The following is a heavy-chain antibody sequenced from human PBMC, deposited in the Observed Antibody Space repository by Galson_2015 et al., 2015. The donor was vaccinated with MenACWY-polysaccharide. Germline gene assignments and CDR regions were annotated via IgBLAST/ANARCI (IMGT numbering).Heavy chain of an antibody. CDR2: ISDSGST. J-gene: IGHJ4*02. V-gene: IGHV4-59*08. Sequence: ETLSLTCTVSGGSISTYYWSWIRQPPGKGLEWFGHISDSGSTNYNPSLRTRVSMSIDTSKNQFSLKLTSVTAADTAVYYCARHDQYAGSSLNSWSQGTLVTVSS. D-gene: IGHD2-2*01. CDR3: ARHDQYAGSSLNS. CDR1: GGSISTYY.